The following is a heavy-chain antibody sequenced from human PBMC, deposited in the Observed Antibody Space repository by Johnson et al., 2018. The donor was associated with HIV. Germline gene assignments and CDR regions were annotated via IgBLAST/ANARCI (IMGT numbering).Heavy chain of an antibody. V-gene: IGHV3-53*01. Sequence: VQLVEYGGGLIQPGGSLRLSCAASGFTVSSNYMSWVRQAPGKGLEWVSVIYSGGRTYYADSVKGRFTISRDNSRNTLYLQMNSLRVEDTAVYYCAKVPYGGSADDAFDIWGQGTMVTVSS. J-gene: IGHJ3*02. CDR3: AKVPYGGSADDAFDI. CDR2: IYSGGRT. CDR1: GFTVSSNY. D-gene: IGHD1-26*01.